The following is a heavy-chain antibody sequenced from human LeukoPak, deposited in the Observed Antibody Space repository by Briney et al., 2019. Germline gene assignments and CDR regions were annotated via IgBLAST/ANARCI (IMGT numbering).Heavy chain of an antibody. CDR2: IYYSGST. V-gene: IGHV4-61*01. CDR3: AREANWNALFDY. D-gene: IGHD1-20*01. J-gene: IGHJ4*02. Sequence: PSETLSLTCTVSGGSVSSDNYYWSWIRRPPGKGLEWIGYIYYSGSTNYNPSLKSRVTISVDTSKNQFSLKLTSVTAADTAVYYCAREANWNALFDYWGQGTLVTVSS. CDR1: GGSVSSDNYY.